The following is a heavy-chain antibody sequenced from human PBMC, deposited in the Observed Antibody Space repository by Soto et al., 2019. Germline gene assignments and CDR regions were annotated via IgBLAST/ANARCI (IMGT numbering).Heavy chain of an antibody. CDR1: GFICSSYD. V-gene: IGHV3-23*01. Sequence: EVQMLESGGGLAQPGGSLRLSCAVSGFICSSYDLSWVRQAPGKGLEWVSTILVGGSTHYEDSVKGRFTISRDTSKNTVYLQMNSLTAGDTAVYYCAKATATGGGAFEIYGQGTMVTVSS. CDR3: AKATATGGGAFEI. J-gene: IGHJ3*02. CDR2: ILVGGST. D-gene: IGHD2-8*02.